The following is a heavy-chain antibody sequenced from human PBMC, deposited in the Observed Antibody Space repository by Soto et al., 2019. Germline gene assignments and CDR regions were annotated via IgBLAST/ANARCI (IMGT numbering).Heavy chain of an antibody. D-gene: IGHD3-22*01. Sequence: QVQLVESGGGVVKTSGSLRIACAASGFTFSDYYMSWVRQAPGKGLEWVSYLSSSGNTIYYADCVKGRFTISRDKAKNSVYLRMNSLRAEDTALYFCAKMSSENYYDPVFSWGQGTLVTVSS. J-gene: IGHJ5*02. CDR3: AKMSSENYYDPVFS. CDR1: GFTFSDYY. V-gene: IGHV3-11*01. CDR2: LSSSGNTI.